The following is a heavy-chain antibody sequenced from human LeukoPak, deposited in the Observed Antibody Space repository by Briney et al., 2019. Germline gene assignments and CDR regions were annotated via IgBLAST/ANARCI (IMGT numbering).Heavy chain of an antibody. J-gene: IGHJ4*02. CDR3: ARDWYYYDSSGYYPYFDY. D-gene: IGHD3-22*01. CDR1: GGPLNGHY. V-gene: IGHV4-34*01. Sequence: PSETLSLTCAVYGGPLNGHYWSWIRQPPGKGLEWIGEGSESGGAKFNPSLKSRVTISADTSKNQFSLKLTSVTAADTAVYYCARDWYYYDSSGYYPYFDYWGQGTLVAVSS. CDR2: GSESGGA.